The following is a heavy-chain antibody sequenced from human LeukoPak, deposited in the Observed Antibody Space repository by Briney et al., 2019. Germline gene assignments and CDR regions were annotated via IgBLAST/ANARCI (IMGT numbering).Heavy chain of an antibody. J-gene: IGHJ4*02. Sequence: GGSLRLSCAASGFTFSNHAMSWVRQAPGKGLEWVSTISGSGDSTYYADSVKGRFTISGDNSKNTLYLQMNSLRAEDTAVYYCARRGPNWGFFDYWGRETLVTVSS. CDR1: GFTFSNHA. V-gene: IGHV3-23*01. D-gene: IGHD7-27*01. CDR2: ISGSGDST. CDR3: ARRGPNWGFFDY.